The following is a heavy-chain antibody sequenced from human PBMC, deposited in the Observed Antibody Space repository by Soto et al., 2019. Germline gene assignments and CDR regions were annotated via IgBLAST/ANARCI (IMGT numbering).Heavy chain of an antibody. D-gene: IGHD3-3*01. J-gene: IGHJ4*02. V-gene: IGHV1-18*04. CDR1: GYTFTIYG. CDR2: ISAYNGNT. Sequence: GASVKVSCKASGYTFTIYGIRWARQAPVQGLEWMGWISAYNGNTNYAPKLQGRVTMTTDTSTSTAYMELRSQRTDDTAVYYCARFKNTIFGVVNDPDYWGQGTLVTVSS. CDR3: ARFKNTIFGVVNDPDY.